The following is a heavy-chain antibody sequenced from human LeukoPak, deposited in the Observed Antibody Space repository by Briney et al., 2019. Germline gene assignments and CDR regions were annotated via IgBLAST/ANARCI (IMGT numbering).Heavy chain of an antibody. D-gene: IGHD1-7*01. Sequence: KTGGSLRLSCAASGFTFSDYYMSWIRQAPGKGLEWVSYISSSGSTIYYADSVKGRFTISRDNAKNSLYLQMNSLRAEDTAVYYCARGAIELTAVYYYYYGMDVWGQGTTVTVSS. CDR1: GFTFSDYY. CDR3: ARGAIELTAVYYYYYGMDV. V-gene: IGHV3-11*01. J-gene: IGHJ6*02. CDR2: ISSSGSTI.